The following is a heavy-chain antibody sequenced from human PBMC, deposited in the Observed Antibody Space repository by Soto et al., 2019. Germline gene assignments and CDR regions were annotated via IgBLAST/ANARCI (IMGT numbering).Heavy chain of an antibody. V-gene: IGHV5-51*01. D-gene: IGHD3-10*01. CDR3: ARHEGYYGSPAAGLFDY. CDR2: ISPGDSDT. J-gene: IGHJ4*02. Sequence: EVQLVQSGAEVKKPGESLKISCKGSGYSFTSYWIGWVRQMPGKGLEWMGIISPGDSDTRYSPSFQGQVTISADKSISTAYLQWSSLKASDTAKYYCARHEGYYGSPAAGLFDYWGQGTLVTVSS. CDR1: GYSFTSYW.